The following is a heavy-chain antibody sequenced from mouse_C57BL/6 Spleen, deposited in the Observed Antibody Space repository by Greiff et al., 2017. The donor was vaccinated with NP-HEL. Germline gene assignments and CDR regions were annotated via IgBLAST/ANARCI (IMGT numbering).Heavy chain of an antibody. V-gene: IGHV5-4*01. D-gene: IGHD1-1*01. J-gene: IGHJ1*03. Sequence: EVQLVESGGGLVKPGGSLKLSCAASGFTFSSYAMSWVRQTPEKRLEWVATISDGGSYTYYPDNVKGRFTISRDNAKNNLYLQMSHLKSEDTAMYYCARGGTTTVVDWYFDVWGTGTTVTVSS. CDR1: GFTFSSYA. CDR2: ISDGGSYT. CDR3: ARGGTTTVVDWYFDV.